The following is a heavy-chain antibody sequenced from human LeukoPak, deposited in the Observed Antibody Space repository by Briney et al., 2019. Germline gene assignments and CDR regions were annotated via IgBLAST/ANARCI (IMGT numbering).Heavy chain of an antibody. CDR2: TSWNSGSI. CDR1: GFTFDDYA. D-gene: IGHD2-2*01. CDR3: AKDRSSSSTSWFFDY. Sequence: GGSLRLSCAASGFTFDDYAMHWVRQAPGKGLEWVSGTSWNSGSIGYADSVKGRFTISRDNAKNSLYLQMNSLRAEDTALYYCAKDRSSSSTSWFFDYWGQGTLVTVSS. J-gene: IGHJ4*02. V-gene: IGHV3-9*01.